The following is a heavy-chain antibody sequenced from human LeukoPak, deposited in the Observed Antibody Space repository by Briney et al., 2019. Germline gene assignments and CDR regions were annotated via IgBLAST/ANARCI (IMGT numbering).Heavy chain of an antibody. J-gene: IGHJ2*01. D-gene: IGHD5-18*01. V-gene: IGHV3-9*01. CDR3: AKDIAVDTAMGDWYFDL. Sequence: GGSLRLSCAASGFTFDDYAIHWVRQAPGKGLEWVSGISWNSGSIGYADSVKGRFTISRDNAKNSLYLQMNSLRAEDTALYYCAKDIAVDTAMGDWYFDLWGRGTLVTVS. CDR2: ISWNSGSI. CDR1: GFTFDDYA.